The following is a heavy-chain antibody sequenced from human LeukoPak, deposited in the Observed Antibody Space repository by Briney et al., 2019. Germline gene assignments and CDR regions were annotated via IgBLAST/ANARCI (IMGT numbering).Heavy chain of an antibody. D-gene: IGHD2-21*02. Sequence: ASVKVSCKASGYTLSNYGVNWVRQAPAQGLEWMGWISIYNGNTNYAQILQGRVTMTTDTSTSIVYMELRSLRSDDTAVYYCASNPRGDSWTFDYWGQGTLVTVSS. CDR2: ISIYNGNT. J-gene: IGHJ4*02. CDR3: ASNPRGDSWTFDY. V-gene: IGHV1-18*04. CDR1: GYTLSNYG.